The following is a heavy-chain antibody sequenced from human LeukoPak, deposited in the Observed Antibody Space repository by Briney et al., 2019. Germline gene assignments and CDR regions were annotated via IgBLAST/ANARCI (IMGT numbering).Heavy chain of an antibody. CDR1: GFSISSGYY. J-gene: IGHJ4*02. V-gene: IGHV4-38-2*02. CDR2: IFHSGNT. CDR3: ARSRTGLSSGWSDY. D-gene: IGHD6-19*01. Sequence: SETLSLTCTVSGFSISSGYYWGWIRQPPGKGLEWIGIIFHSGNTYYNPSLNSRLTIFVDTSKNQFSLKLNSVTVADTAVYFCARSRTGLSSGWSDYWGQGMLVTVSS.